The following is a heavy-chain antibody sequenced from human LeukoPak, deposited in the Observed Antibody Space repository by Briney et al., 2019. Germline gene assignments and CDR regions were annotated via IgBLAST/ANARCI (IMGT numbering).Heavy chain of an antibody. CDR2: IYPGDSDT. Sequence: GESLKISCQASGYIFSNYWIGWVRQMPGKGLEWMAIIYPGDSDTRYSPSFQGQVTISADKSISTAYLQWSSLKASDTAMYYCARGGNSVGPFDYWGQGTLVTVSS. CDR3: ARGGNSVGPFDY. V-gene: IGHV5-51*01. CDR1: GYIFSNYW. D-gene: IGHD4-23*01. J-gene: IGHJ4*02.